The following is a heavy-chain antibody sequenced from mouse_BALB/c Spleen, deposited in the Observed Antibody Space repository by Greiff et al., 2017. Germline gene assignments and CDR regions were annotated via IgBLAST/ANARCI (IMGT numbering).Heavy chain of an antibody. J-gene: IGHJ3*01. CDR3: ARGDYGGFAY. V-gene: IGHV5-17*02. CDR1: GFTFSSFG. D-gene: IGHD1-1*01. CDR2: ISSGSSTI. Sequence: EVHLVESGGGLVQPGGSRKLSCAASGFTFSSFGMHWVRQAPEKGLEWVAYISSGSSTIYYADTVKGRFTISRDNPKNTLFLQMTSLRSEDTAMYYCARGDYGGFAYWGQGTLVTVSA.